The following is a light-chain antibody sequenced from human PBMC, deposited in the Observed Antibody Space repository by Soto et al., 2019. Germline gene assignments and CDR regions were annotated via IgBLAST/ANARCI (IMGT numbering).Light chain of an antibody. J-gene: IGKJ1*01. CDR3: QQSYSTPRT. CDR1: QSISTY. CDR2: AAS. Sequence: DIQMTQSPSSLSASLGDRVAITCRASQSISTYLHWYQQKPGKAPKLLIYAASSLQSGVPSRFSGSGSGTDFTLTISSLQPEDFATYYCQQSYSTPRTFGQGTKVDIK. V-gene: IGKV1-39*01.